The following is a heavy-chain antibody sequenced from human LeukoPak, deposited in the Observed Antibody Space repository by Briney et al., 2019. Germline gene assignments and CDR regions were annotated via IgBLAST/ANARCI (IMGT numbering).Heavy chain of an antibody. CDR1: GITVTSDY. Sequence: QSGGSLRLSCAASGITVTSDYMSWVRQASGKGLEWVSVIYSGDNTYYADSVKGRFTISRDNSKNMVYLQMNSLRAEDTAVYYCARGAITAACPLGYWGQGTLVTVSS. D-gene: IGHD6-6*01. CDR3: ARGAITAACPLGY. V-gene: IGHV3-53*01. CDR2: IYSGDNT. J-gene: IGHJ4*02.